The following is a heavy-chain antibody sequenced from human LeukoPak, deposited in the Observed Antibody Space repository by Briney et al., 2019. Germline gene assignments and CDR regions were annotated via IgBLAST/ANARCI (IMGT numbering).Heavy chain of an antibody. J-gene: IGHJ5*02. D-gene: IGHD2-2*01. CDR3: ARDRDCSSTSCLNWFDP. CDR1: GGTFSSYA. Sequence: ASVKVSCKASGGTFSSYAISWVRQAPGQGLEWMGGIIPIFGTANYAQKFQGRVTITADRSTSTAYMELSSLRFEDTAVYYCARDRDCSSTSCLNWFDPWGQGTLVTVSS. CDR2: IIPIFGTA. V-gene: IGHV1-69*06.